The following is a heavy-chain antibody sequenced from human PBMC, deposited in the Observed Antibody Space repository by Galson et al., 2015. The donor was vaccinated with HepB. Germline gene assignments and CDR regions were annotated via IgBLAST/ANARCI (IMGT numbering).Heavy chain of an antibody. D-gene: IGHD1-14*01. J-gene: IGHJ6*02. CDR3: ARLNNSRNYFGLDV. CDR1: GYTFTGYF. CDR2: INVGNEDT. V-gene: IGHV1-3*01. Sequence: SVKVSCKASGYTFTGYFIHWVRQAPGQRLEWMGWINVGNEDTKYSQQFQGRVTITRDTFASTVYMELSNLRSEDTAVYFCARLNNSRNYFGLDVWGQGTTVTVSS.